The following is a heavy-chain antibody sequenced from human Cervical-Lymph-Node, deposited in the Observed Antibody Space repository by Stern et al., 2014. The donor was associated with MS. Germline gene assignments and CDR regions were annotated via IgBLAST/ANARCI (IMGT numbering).Heavy chain of an antibody. V-gene: IGHV3-11*01. J-gene: IGHJ6*02. D-gene: IGHD4-23*01. Sequence: VQLLESGGTLVQPGGSLRLSCVASGFTFSDYFLTWVRQAPGKGLEWVSYISNNGDTIYYADSVRCRFTISRDNAKNSLFLQMNSLRAEDTALYYCARGQTVETQYYYYGMDVWGRGTTVTVSS. CDR1: GFTFSDYF. CDR2: ISNNGDTI. CDR3: ARGQTVETQYYYYGMDV.